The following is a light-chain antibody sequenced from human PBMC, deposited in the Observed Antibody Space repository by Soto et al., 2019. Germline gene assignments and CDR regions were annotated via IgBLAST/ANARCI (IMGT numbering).Light chain of an antibody. V-gene: IGKV3-15*01. Sequence: EIVMTQSPATLSGSPGERVTLSCRASQSVSSHLAWYHQKPGQAPRLLIYGASTRATGIPARFSGSGSGTEFTLXXXSLQPEDFAVYFCQQYNNWPRTFGQGTKVEIK. CDR3: QQYNNWPRT. J-gene: IGKJ1*01. CDR2: GAS. CDR1: QSVSSH.